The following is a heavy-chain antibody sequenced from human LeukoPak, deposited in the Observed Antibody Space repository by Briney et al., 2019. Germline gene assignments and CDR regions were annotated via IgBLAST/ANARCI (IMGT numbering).Heavy chain of an antibody. Sequence: GVSLRLSCAASGFTFSTYWMSWVRQAPGKGLEWVANIKQDGSDKYYVDSVKGRFTISRDNAKTSLYLQMSSLRAEDTAVYYCARDLDYWGQGALVTVSS. CDR2: IKQDGSDK. CDR3: ARDLDY. J-gene: IGHJ4*02. CDR1: GFTFSTYW. V-gene: IGHV3-7*03.